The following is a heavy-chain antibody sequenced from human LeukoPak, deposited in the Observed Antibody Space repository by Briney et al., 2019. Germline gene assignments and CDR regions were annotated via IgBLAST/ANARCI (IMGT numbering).Heavy chain of an antibody. V-gene: IGHV4-59*01. D-gene: IGHD3-22*01. CDR3: ARCPLLYDSSGYANYYYYYMDV. J-gene: IGHJ6*03. CDR1: GGSISSYY. CDR2: IYYSGST. Sequence: SETLSLTCTVSGGSISSYYWSWIRQPPGKGLEWIGYIYYSGSTNYNPSLKSRVTISVDTSKNQFSPKLSSVTAADTAVYYCARCPLLYDSSGYANYYYYYMDVWGKGTTVTVSS.